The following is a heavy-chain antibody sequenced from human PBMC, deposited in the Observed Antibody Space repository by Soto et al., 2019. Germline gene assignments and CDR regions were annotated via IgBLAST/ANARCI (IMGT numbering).Heavy chain of an antibody. CDR3: ARATTVTSSFFFYGLDI. V-gene: IGHV4-30-4*01. CDR2: IYYNGNT. CDR1: CLSIFDADYY. Sequence: TLSLTCALSCLSIFDADYYWNWIRQSPGKGLEWIGHIYYNGNTYYNPSLKSRLTMSLDTSQNQFSLHLTSVIAADSALYFCARATTVTSSFFFYGLDIWGQGTTVS. D-gene: IGHD4-17*01. J-gene: IGHJ6*02.